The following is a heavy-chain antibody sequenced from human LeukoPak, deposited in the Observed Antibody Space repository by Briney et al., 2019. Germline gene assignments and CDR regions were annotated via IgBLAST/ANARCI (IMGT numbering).Heavy chain of an antibody. CDR1: GFTFSSYG. CDR3: AKDHAYYYYDSSGYYDY. D-gene: IGHD3-22*01. V-gene: IGHV3-30*18. CDR2: ISYDGSNK. J-gene: IGHJ4*02. Sequence: PGGSLRLSCAASGFTFSSYGMHWVRQAPGKGLECVAVISYDGSNKYYADSVKGRFTISRDNSKNTLYLQMNSLRAEDTAVFYCAKDHAYYYYDSSGYYDYWGQGTLVTVSS.